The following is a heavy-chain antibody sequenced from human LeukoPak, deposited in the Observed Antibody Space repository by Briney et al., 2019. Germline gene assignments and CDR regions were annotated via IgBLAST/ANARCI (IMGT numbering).Heavy chain of an antibody. D-gene: IGHD3-10*01. CDR3: ARARRGFGDPLGY. Sequence: GGSLKLSCAASGFTFSTYAMSWVRQAPGKGLEWVSAISVSAGSTYYADSVKGRFTISRDNSKNTLYLQMNSLRAEDTAVYYCARARRGFGDPLGYWGQGTLVTVSS. V-gene: IGHV3-23*01. J-gene: IGHJ4*02. CDR1: GFTFSTYA. CDR2: ISVSAGST.